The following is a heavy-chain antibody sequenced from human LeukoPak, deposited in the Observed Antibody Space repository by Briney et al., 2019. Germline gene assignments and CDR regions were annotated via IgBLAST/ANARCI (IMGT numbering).Heavy chain of an antibody. Sequence: QASETLSLTCAVYGGSFSGYYWSWVRQSPGKGLEWLGEINHSGSTNYNPSLKSRVTISVDTSKNQFSLKLSSVTAADTAVYYCARGSTYYYGSGSYYKVWGQGTLVTVSA. J-gene: IGHJ4*02. CDR1: GGSFSGYY. D-gene: IGHD3-10*01. CDR2: INHSGST. V-gene: IGHV4-34*01. CDR3: ARGSTYYYGSGSYYKV.